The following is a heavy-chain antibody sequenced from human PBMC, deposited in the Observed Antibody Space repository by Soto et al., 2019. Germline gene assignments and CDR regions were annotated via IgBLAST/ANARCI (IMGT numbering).Heavy chain of an antibody. V-gene: IGHV1-18*01. J-gene: IGHJ4*02. CDR2: INANNGNT. CDR3: ARDLNLGVGDY. Sequence: QVQLVQSGAEVKKPGASVKVSCKASGYTFTSYGLSWVRQAPGQGLEWMGWINANNGNTKYAQKLQGRVTMTTDTATTTAYMELRSLRSDDTAVHYCARDLNLGVGDYWGQGTLVTVSS. D-gene: IGHD3-16*01. CDR1: GYTFTSYG.